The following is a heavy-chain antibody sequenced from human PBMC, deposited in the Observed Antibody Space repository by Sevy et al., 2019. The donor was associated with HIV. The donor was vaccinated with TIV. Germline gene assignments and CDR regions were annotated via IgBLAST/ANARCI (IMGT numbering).Heavy chain of an antibody. J-gene: IGHJ4*02. V-gene: IGHV3-15*01. CDR3: ATAPGYYDSAPFDY. CDR2: IKSKIDGETT. D-gene: IGHD3-22*01. Sequence: GGSLRLSCVVSGSTFNNAWMNWVRQAPGTGLQWIGLIKSKIDGETTDYAAPLKGRFTISRDDSKNTLYLQMNSLKIEDTAVYHCATAPGYYDSAPFDYWGPGTLVTVSS. CDR1: GSTFNNAW.